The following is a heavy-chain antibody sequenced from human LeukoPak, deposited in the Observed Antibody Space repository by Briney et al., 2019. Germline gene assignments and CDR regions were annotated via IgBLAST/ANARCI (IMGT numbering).Heavy chain of an antibody. J-gene: IGHJ4*02. CDR3: AKDGERWLRTEGTFGDY. CDR1: GFTLSSYA. Sequence: RPGGSLRLSCAASGFTLSSYAMNWVRQTPGKGLEWVSTIGDNGDDTYYADSVKGRFTISRDNSKNTLYLQMNSLRAEDTAVYYCAKDGERWLRTEGTFGDYWGQGTLVTVSS. D-gene: IGHD5-12*01. CDR2: IGDNGDDT. V-gene: IGHV3-23*01.